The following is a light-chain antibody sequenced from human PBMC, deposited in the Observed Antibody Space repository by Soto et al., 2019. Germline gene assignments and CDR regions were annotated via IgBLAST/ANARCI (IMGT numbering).Light chain of an antibody. CDR1: QSVSSY. V-gene: IGKV3-20*01. Sequence: EIVLTQSPATLPVSAAERSPLSLRASQSVSSYLAWYQQKPGQAPRLLIYGASSRATGIPDRFSGSGSGTDFTLTISRLEPEDFAVYYCQQYGSSPRTFGQGTKVDI. J-gene: IGKJ1*01. CDR2: GAS. CDR3: QQYGSSPRT.